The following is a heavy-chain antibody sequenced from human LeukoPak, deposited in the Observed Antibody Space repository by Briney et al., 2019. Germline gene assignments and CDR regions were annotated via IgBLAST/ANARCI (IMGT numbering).Heavy chain of an antibody. CDR3: ASGDTAMVYFDY. CDR2: ISSSSSYI. D-gene: IGHD5-18*01. CDR1: GFTFSSYS. Sequence: PGGSLRLSCAASGFTFSSYSMNWVRQAPGKGLEWVSSISSSSSYIYYADSVKGRFTISRDNAKNSLYLQMNSLRAEDTAVYYCASGDTAMVYFDYWGQGTLVTVSS. V-gene: IGHV3-21*01. J-gene: IGHJ4*02.